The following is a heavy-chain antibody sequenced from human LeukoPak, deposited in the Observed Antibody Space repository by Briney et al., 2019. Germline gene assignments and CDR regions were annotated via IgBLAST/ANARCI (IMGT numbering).Heavy chain of an antibody. D-gene: IGHD4-17*01. CDR1: GFTFSSYG. CDR3: AKEATVKIGNALDI. Sequence: QPGGSLRLSCAASGFTFSSYGMHWVRQAPGKGQGGVAVISCDGTTKYYADSVKGRLTISRDNSKSTLYLQINSLRAEDTAVYYCAKEATVKIGNALDIWGQGTMVTVSS. CDR2: ISCDGTTK. J-gene: IGHJ3*02. V-gene: IGHV3-30*18.